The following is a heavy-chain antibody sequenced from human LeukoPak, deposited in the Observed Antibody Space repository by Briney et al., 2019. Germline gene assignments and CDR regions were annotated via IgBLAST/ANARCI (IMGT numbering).Heavy chain of an antibody. CDR3: ARPPLSGGGGLVVFNI. CDR2: IYYSGST. J-gene: IGHJ3*02. D-gene: IGHD2-8*02. V-gene: IGHV4-30-4*01. Sequence: SQTLSLTCTVSGGSISSGDYYWSWIRQPPGKGLEWIGYIYYSGSTYYNPSLKSRVTISVDTSKNQFSLKLSSVTAADTAVYYWARPPLSGGGGLVVFNIGGKGTMVTVFS. CDR1: GGSISSGDYY.